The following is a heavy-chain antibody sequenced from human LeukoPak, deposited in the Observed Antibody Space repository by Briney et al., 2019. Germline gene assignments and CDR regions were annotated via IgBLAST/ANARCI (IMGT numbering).Heavy chain of an antibody. CDR1: GGSFSGYY. V-gene: IGHV4-34*01. J-gene: IGHJ6*03. Sequence: SETLSLTCAVYGGSFSGYYWSWIRQPPGKGLEWIGEINHSGSTNYNPSLKSRVTISVDTSKNQFSLKLSSVTAADTAVYYCARGHGTISPRGYYYYYMDVWGEGTTVTVSS. CDR3: ARGHGTISPRGYYYYYMDV. CDR2: INHSGST. D-gene: IGHD3-3*01.